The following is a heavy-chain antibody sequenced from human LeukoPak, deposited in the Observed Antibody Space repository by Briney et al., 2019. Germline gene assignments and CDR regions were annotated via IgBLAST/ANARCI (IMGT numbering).Heavy chain of an antibody. J-gene: IGHJ3*02. V-gene: IGHV4-59*01. CDR1: GGSISSYY. Sequence: SETLSLTCTVSGGSISSYYWSWIGQPPGKGLEWIGYIYYSGSTSYNPSLKSRVTILVDTSKNQFSLKLSSVTAADTAVYYCARYQTPIAAAGSRYAFDIWGQGTMVTVPS. CDR3: ARYQTPIAAAGSRYAFDI. D-gene: IGHD6-13*01. CDR2: IYYSGST.